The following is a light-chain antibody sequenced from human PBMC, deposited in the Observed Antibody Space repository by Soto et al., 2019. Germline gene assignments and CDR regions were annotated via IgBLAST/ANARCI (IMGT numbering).Light chain of an antibody. CDR1: QSISSW. Sequence: DIQMTQSPSTLSASVGDRVTITCRASQSISSWLAWYQQKPGKAPKLLIYDASSLESGVPSRFSGSGSGTECTLTISSLQPDDFATYYCQHKDFGGGTKVEIK. J-gene: IGKJ4*01. CDR2: DAS. V-gene: IGKV1-5*01. CDR3: QHKD.